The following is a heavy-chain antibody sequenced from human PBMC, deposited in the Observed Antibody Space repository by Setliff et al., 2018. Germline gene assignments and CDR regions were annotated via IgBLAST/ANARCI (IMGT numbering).Heavy chain of an antibody. J-gene: IGHJ4*02. Sequence: SVKVSCKASGGTFSSYDISWVRQAPGQGLEWMGRIIPIFGTANYAQKCQGRVTITADKSTSTAYMELSSLRSEDTAVYYCARDRPPYYYDSSGYYYSAGNFDYWGQGTLVTVSS. CDR2: IIPIFGTA. V-gene: IGHV1-69*06. D-gene: IGHD3-22*01. CDR3: ARDRPPYYYDSSGYYYSAGNFDY. CDR1: GGTFSSYD.